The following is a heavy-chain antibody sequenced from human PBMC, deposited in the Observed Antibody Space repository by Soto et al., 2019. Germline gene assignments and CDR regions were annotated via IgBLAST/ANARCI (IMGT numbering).Heavy chain of an antibody. CDR2: ISAAGDP. CDR3: ARTDRDFYGLDV. J-gene: IGHJ6*02. V-gene: IGHV3-13*05. CDR1: GFTFRNYD. Sequence: EVQLVESGGGLVQPGGSLRLSCEASGFTFRNYDMHWVRQGTGKGLEWVSGISAAGDPDYADSVEGRFTISRENAQNSFFLQMNSLRVGDTAVYYCARTDRDFYGLDVWGHGTTVIVSS.